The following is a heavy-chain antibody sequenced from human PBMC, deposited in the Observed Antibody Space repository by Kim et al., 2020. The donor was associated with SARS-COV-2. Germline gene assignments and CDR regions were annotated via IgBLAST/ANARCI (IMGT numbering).Heavy chain of an antibody. CDR3: ASRIL. CDR2: IKPDGSEK. Sequence: GGSLRLSCVVSEFTFSNDWTYWVRQAPGKGLEWVANIKPDGSEKYYVDSVKGRFSISRDNTKQLVYLQMNSLRVEDTAVYYCASRILGGQGTLVTVSS. J-gene: IGHJ4*02. CDR1: EFTFSNDW. D-gene: IGHD3-3*02. V-gene: IGHV3-7*01.